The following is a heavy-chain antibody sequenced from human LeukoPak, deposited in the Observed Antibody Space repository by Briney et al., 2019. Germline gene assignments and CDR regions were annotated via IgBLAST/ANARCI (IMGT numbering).Heavy chain of an antibody. V-gene: IGHV3-23*01. J-gene: IGHJ4*02. CDR3: AKRGPSTVTRSYYFDY. Sequence: GGSLRLSCAASGFTFSSYAMNWVRQAPGKGLEWVSVISGSGGTTYYADSVKGRFTISRDNSKNMLYLQMNSLRAEDTAVYYCAKRGPSTVTRSYYFDYWGQGTLVTVSS. CDR2: ISGSGGTT. CDR1: GFTFSSYA. D-gene: IGHD4-17*01.